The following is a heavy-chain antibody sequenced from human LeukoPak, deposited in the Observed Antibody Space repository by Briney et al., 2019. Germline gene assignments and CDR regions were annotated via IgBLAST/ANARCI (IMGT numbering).Heavy chain of an antibody. V-gene: IGHV1-69*04. D-gene: IGHD4-23*01. CDR2: IIPILGIA. Sequence: GASVKVSCKASGGTFSSYAISWVRQAPGQGLEWMGRIIPILGIANYAQKFQGRVTITADKSTSTAYMGLSSLRSEDTAVYYCASSSPSVVTPDAFDIWGQGTMVTVSS. CDR1: GGTFSSYA. CDR3: ASSSPSVVTPDAFDI. J-gene: IGHJ3*02.